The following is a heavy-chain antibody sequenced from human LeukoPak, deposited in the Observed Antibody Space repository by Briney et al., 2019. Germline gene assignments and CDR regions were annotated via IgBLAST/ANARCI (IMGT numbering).Heavy chain of an antibody. V-gene: IGHV3-21*01. CDR2: ISSSSSYT. CDR3: ARAYGAVLRYFDWSPRPSDY. CDR1: GFTFSSYS. D-gene: IGHD3-9*01. Sequence: GGSLRLSCAASGFTFSSYSMIWVRQAPGKGLEWVSSISSSSSYTYYADSVKGRFTISRDNAKNSLYLQMNSLRAEDTAVYYCARAYGAVLRYFDWSPRPSDYWGQGTLVTVSS. J-gene: IGHJ4*02.